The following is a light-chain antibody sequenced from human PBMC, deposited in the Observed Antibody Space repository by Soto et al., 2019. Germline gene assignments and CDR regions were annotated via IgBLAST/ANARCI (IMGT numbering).Light chain of an antibody. Sequence: DLQMTQAPSSLSASVGDRFSITSWASQSISSYLNWYQQKPGKAPKLLISAAASLQSGVPSRFSGSGSGTDFTLIISSLQAEDVATYYCQQSNSIPVNFDQGTKLEIK. J-gene: IGKJ2*01. CDR1: QSISSY. CDR2: AAA. V-gene: IGKV1-39*01. CDR3: QQSNSIPVN.